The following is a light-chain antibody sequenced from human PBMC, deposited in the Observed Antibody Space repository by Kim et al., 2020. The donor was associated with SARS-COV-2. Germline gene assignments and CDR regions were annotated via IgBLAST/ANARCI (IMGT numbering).Light chain of an antibody. CDR1: QRLSFF. J-gene: IGKJ1*01. CDR3: QQYGISPGT. V-gene: IGKV3-20*01. Sequence: TPGERPPPSCRSSQRLSFFFAWYQQKPGQAPRLLIYGAAIRATGIPDRFSGSESGTDFTLAISRLEPEDSAVYYCQQYGISPGTFGQGTKVDIK. CDR2: GAA.